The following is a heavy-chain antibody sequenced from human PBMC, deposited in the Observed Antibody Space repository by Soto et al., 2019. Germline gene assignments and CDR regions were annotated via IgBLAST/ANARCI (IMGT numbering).Heavy chain of an antibody. CDR3: ARGSTCLGGDCYHRCNAFDI. V-gene: IGHV1-69*01. J-gene: IGHJ3*02. CDR1: GGTFSSYA. D-gene: IGHD2-21*02. Sequence: QVQLVQSGAEVKKPGSSVKVSCKASGGTFSSYAISWVRQAPGQGLEWMGGIIPIFGTANYAQKFQGRVTITADESTSTAYRELSSVRSEDTAVYYCARGSTCLGGDCYHRCNAFDIWGQGAMVTVSS. CDR2: IIPIFGTA.